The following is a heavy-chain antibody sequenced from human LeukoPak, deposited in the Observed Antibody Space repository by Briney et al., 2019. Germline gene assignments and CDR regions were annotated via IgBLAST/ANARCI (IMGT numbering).Heavy chain of an antibody. Sequence: GGSLRLSCAASGFTFSSYGMHWVRQAPGKGLEWVAVIWYDGSNKYYADSVKGRFTISRDNSKNTLYLQMNSLRAEDTVVYYCARDGDSSSLDYWGQGTLVTVSS. CDR3: ARDGDSSSLDY. D-gene: IGHD6-13*01. CDR1: GFTFSSYG. CDR2: IWYDGSNK. V-gene: IGHV3-33*01. J-gene: IGHJ4*02.